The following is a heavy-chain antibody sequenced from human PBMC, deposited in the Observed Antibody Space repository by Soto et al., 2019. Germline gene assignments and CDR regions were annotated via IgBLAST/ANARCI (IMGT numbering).Heavy chain of an antibody. CDR3: ERGGYDYIWGSYRQGAFDI. J-gene: IGHJ3*02. CDR2: IKQGGSEK. V-gene: IGHV3-7*01. D-gene: IGHD3-16*02. CDR1: GFTFSSYW. Sequence: EVQLVESGGGLVQPGGSLRLSCAASGFTFSSYWMSWVRQAPGKGLEWVANIKQGGSEKYYVDSVKGRFTISRDNAKNSLYLQMNSLRAEDTAVYYCERGGYDYIWGSYRQGAFDIWGQGTMVTVSS.